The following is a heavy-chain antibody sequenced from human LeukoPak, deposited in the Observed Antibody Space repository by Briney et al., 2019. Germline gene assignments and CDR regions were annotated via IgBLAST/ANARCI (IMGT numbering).Heavy chain of an antibody. CDR3: ARGRGYSYGYLYYYYYMDV. CDR2: INHSGST. V-gene: IGHV4-34*01. CDR1: GGSFSGYY. J-gene: IGHJ6*03. D-gene: IGHD5-18*01. Sequence: SETLSLTCAVYGGSFSGYYWSWIRQPPGKGLEWIGEINHSGSTNYNPSRKSRVTISVDTSKNQFSLKLSSVTAADTAVYYCARGRGYSYGYLYYYYYMDVWGKGTTVTVSS.